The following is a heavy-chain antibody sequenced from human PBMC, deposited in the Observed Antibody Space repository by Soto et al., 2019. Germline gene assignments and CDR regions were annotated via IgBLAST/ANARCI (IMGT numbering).Heavy chain of an antibody. Sequence: QVQLVESGGGLVKPGGSLRLSCAASGFTFSDYYMSWIRQAPGKGLEWVSYISSSGSTIYYADSVKGRFTISRDNAKNSLYLQMNSLRAEDTAVYYCARDRPSSRRVVVVAAHWFDPWGQGTLVTVSS. V-gene: IGHV3-11*01. D-gene: IGHD2-15*01. J-gene: IGHJ5*02. CDR1: GFTFSDYY. CDR3: ARDRPSSRRVVVVAAHWFDP. CDR2: ISSSGSTI.